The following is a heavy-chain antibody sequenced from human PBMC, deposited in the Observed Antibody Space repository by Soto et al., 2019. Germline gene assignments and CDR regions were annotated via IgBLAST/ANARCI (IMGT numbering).Heavy chain of an antibody. CDR3: ASARHIGP. V-gene: IGHV3-7*01. Sequence: HGGSLRLSCAASGFTFGNYWMSWVRQAPGKGPEWVANIKQDGSERNYVDSVKGRFTISRDNAENSLYLQMNSLRVEDTGVYYCASARHIGPWGQGTLVTVSS. J-gene: IGHJ5*02. D-gene: IGHD2-21*01. CDR1: GFTFGNYW. CDR2: IKQDGSER.